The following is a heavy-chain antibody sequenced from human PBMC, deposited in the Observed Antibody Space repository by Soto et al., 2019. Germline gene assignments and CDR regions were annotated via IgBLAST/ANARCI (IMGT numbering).Heavy chain of an antibody. D-gene: IGHD4-17*01. CDR2: IYYSGST. J-gene: IGHJ3*02. CDR3: ATPFPYGDWGDAFAI. V-gene: IGHV4-30-4*01. CDR1: GGSISSGDYY. Sequence: QVQLQESGPGLVKPSQTLSLTCTVSGGSISSGDYYWSWIRQPPGKGLEWIGYIYYSGSTYYNPSRKSRVTISVDPSKNQFSLKLRSVTAADTAVYYCATPFPYGDWGDAFAIWGQGTMVTVSS.